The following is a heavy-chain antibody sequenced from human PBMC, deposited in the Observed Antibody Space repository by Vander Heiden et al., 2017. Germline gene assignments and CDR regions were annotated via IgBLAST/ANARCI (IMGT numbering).Heavy chain of an antibody. J-gene: IGHJ4*02. CDR1: GFTFSKAW. D-gene: IGHD3-10*01. CDR2: IKSKTDGGTV. V-gene: IGHV3-15*01. Sequence: EVQLVESGGGLVKPGGSLGLSCAASGFTFSKAWMSWVRQAPGKGLEWVGRIKSKTDGGTVDQAAPVKGRFIISRDDSKNTLYLQMNSLRTEDTAVYYCNSPPGLWFGGGQGTLVTVSS. CDR3: NSPPGLWFG.